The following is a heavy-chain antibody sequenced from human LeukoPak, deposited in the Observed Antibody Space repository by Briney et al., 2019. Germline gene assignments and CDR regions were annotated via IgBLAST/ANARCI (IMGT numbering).Heavy chain of an antibody. CDR3: ARREYSSALTYFQH. J-gene: IGHJ1*01. CDR2: IYYSGST. Sequence: SETLSLTCTVSGGSISSYNWSWIRQPPGKGLEWIGYIYYSGSTNYNPSLKSRVTISLDTSKNQFSLKLSSVTAADTAVYYCARREYSSALTYFQHWGQGTLVTVSS. D-gene: IGHD6-6*01. V-gene: IGHV4-59*01. CDR1: GGSISSYN.